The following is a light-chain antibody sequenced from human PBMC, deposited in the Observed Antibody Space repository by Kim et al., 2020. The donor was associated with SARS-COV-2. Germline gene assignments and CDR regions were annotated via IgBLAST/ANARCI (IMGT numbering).Light chain of an antibody. V-gene: IGKV3-11*01. CDR2: DTS. CDR3: QQRSDWPIT. CDR1: QSVSNF. J-gene: IGKJ5*01. Sequence: LSPGERATLPCRASQSVSNFLAWYQQKPGQAPRLLIYDTSHRATGIPARFSGSGSGTDFTLTISSLEPEDFAVYYCQQRSDWPITFGQGTRLEIK.